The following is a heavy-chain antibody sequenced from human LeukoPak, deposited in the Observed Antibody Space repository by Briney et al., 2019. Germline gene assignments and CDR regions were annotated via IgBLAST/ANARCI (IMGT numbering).Heavy chain of an antibody. V-gene: IGHV3-15*01. J-gene: IGHJ4*02. CDR2: IKSKTDGGTT. CDR1: GFTFSNAW. D-gene: IGHD2-15*01. Sequence: GGSLRLSCAASGFTFSNAWMSWVRQAPGKGLEWVGRIKSKTDGGTTDYAAPVKGRFTISRDDSKNTLYLQMNSLKTEDTAVYYCTTEIGILGYCSGGSCSDFDYWGQGTPVTVSS. CDR3: TTEIGILGYCSGGSCSDFDY.